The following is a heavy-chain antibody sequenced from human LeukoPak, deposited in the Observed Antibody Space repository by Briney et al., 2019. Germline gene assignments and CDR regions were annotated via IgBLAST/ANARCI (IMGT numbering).Heavy chain of an antibody. J-gene: IGHJ5*02. V-gene: IGHV4-31*03. CDR2: IYYSGST. CDR3: ARGSPSYYYGSGTPCDP. Sequence: SETLSLTCTVSGGSISSGGYYWSWIRQHPGKGLEWIGYIYYSGSTYYNPSLKSRVTISVDTSKNQFSLKLSSVTAADTAVYYCARGSPSYYYGSGTPCDPWGQGTLVTVSS. D-gene: IGHD3-10*01. CDR1: GGSISSGGYY.